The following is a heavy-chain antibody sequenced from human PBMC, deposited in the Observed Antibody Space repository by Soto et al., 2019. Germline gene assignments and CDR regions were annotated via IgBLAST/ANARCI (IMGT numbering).Heavy chain of an antibody. Sequence: QVQLVESGGGVVQPGRSLRLSCAASGFTFSSYGMHWVRQAPGKGLEWVAVISYDGSNKYYADSVKGRFTISRDNSKNTXYMXMNSLRAEDTAVYYCTKDLVTYYYDSSGPWGWFDPWGQGTLVTVSS. J-gene: IGHJ5*02. D-gene: IGHD3-22*01. V-gene: IGHV3-30*18. CDR2: ISYDGSNK. CDR3: TKDLVTYYYDSSGPWGWFDP. CDR1: GFTFSSYG.